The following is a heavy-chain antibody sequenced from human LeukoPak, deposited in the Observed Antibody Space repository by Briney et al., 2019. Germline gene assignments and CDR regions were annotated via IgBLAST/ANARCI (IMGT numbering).Heavy chain of an antibody. CDR1: GGSFSGYY. CDR2: INHSGST. D-gene: IGHD1-1*01. Sequence: SETLSLTCAVYGGSFSGYYWSWIRQPPGKGLEWIGEINHSGSTNYNPSLKSRVTISVDTSKNQFSLRLSSVTAADTAVYYCARVPRKRALDYWGQGTLVTVSS. J-gene: IGHJ4*02. CDR3: ARVPRKRALDY. V-gene: IGHV4-34*01.